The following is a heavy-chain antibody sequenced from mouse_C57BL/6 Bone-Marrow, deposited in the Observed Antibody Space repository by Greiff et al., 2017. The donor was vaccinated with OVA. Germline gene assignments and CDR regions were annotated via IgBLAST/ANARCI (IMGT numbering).Heavy chain of an antibody. V-gene: IGHV10-1*01. J-gene: IGHJ3*01. Sequence: EVKVEESGGGLVQPTGSLKLSCAASGFSFNTYAMNWVRQAPGKGLEWVARIRSKSNNYATYYADSVKDRFTISRDDSESMLYLQMNNLKTEDTAMYYCVRHRGLAYWGQGTLVTVSA. CDR2: IRSKSNNYAT. CDR1: GFSFNTYA. D-gene: IGHD3-3*01. CDR3: VRHRGLAY.